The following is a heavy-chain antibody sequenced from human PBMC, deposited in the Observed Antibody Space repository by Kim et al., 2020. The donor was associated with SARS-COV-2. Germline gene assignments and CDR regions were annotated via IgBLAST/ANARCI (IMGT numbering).Heavy chain of an antibody. D-gene: IGHD2-2*01. J-gene: IGHJ6*02. CDR3: ARIRGYCSSTSCYQSMYYYYGMDV. V-gene: IGHV3-9*01. CDR2: ISWNSGSI. Sequence: GGSLRLSCAASGFTFGDYAMHWVRQAPGKGLEWVSGISWNSGSIGYADSVKGRFTISRDNAKNSLYLQMNSLRAEDTALYYCARIRGYCSSTSCYQSMYYYYGMDVWGQGTTVTVSS. CDR1: GFTFGDYA.